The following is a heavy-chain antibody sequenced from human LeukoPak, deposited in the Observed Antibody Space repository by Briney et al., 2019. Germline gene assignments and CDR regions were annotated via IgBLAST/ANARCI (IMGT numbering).Heavy chain of an antibody. D-gene: IGHD5-12*01. CDR1: GGSISSYY. CDR3: ARGGLRWLEYYFDY. V-gene: IGHV4-59*01. CDR2: IYYSGST. Sequence: SETLSLTCTVSGGSISSYYWSWIRQPPGKGLEWIGYIYYSGSTNYNPSLKSRVTISVDTSKNQFSLKLSSVTAADTAVYYCARGGLRWLEYYFDYWGQGTLVTVSS. J-gene: IGHJ4*02.